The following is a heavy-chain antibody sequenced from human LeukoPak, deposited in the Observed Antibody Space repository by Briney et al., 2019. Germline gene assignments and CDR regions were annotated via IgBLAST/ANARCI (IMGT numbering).Heavy chain of an antibody. V-gene: IGHV1-69*05. D-gene: IGHD2-2*02. Sequence: SVKVSCKASGGTFSSYAISWVRQAPGQGLEWMGGIIPIFGTANYAQKFQGRVTITTDESTSTAYMELSSLRSEDTAVYYCARGYCSSTSCYSGNDAFDIWGQGTMVTVSS. CDR3: ARGYCSSTSCYSGNDAFDI. CDR2: IIPIFGTA. J-gene: IGHJ3*02. CDR1: GGTFSSYA.